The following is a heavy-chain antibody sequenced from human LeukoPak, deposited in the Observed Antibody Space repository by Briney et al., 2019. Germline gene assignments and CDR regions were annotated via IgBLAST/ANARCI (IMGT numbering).Heavy chain of an antibody. CDR1: GYTFTGYY. Sequence: ASVKVSCKASGYTFTGYYMHWVRQAPGQGLEWMGWISANNGNTNSAQKLQGRVTMTTDTSTSTAYMELRSLRSDDTAVYYCGRGIVAAGSMSYWGQGTLVTVSS. V-gene: IGHV1-18*04. CDR3: GRGIVAAGSMSY. J-gene: IGHJ4*02. D-gene: IGHD6-13*01. CDR2: ISANNGNT.